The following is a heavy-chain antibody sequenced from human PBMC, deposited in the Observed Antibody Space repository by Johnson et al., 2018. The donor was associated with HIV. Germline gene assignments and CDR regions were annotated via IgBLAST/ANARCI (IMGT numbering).Heavy chain of an antibody. CDR2: ISYDGSNK. J-gene: IGHJ3*02. CDR1: GFTFSSYP. D-gene: IGHD6-13*01. V-gene: IGHV3-30*14. CDR3: ALSTSWSIAFDI. Sequence: QVQLVESGGGVVQPGRSLRLSCAASGFTFSSYPMHWVRQAPGKGLEWVAVISYDGSNKYYAESVKGRFPISRDNSDNTLFLQMNSLRADDTAMYYCALSTSWSIAFDIWGQGTMVTVSS.